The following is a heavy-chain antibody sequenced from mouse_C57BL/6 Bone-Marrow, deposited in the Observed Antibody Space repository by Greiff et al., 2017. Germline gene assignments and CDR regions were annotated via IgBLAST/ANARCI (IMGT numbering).Heavy chain of an antibody. J-gene: IGHJ1*03. D-gene: IGHD1-1*01. V-gene: IGHV1-81*01. CDR3: ARIRYYYGSSWYFDV. CDR1: GYTFTSYG. Sequence: VKLVESGAELARPGASVKLSCKASGYTFTSYGISWVKQRTGQGLEWIGEIYPRSGNTYYNEKFKGKATLTADKSSSTAYMELRILTSEYSAVYFCARIRYYYGSSWYFDVWGTGTTVTVSS. CDR2: IYPRSGNT.